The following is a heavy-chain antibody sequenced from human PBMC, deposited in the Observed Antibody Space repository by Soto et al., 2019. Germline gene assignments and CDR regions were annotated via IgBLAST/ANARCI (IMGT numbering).Heavy chain of an antibody. CDR2: ISGRGDIT. Sequence: EVQVLESGGGLVQPGGSLRLSCAVSGFTFSTSAMSWLRQPPGKGLEWVSLISGRGDITYYADSVKGRFTISRDNSKDTLFLQMNSLRAEDTAIYYCATATKTSVTTAFDPWGQGTQVTVSS. CDR3: ATATKTSVTTAFDP. CDR1: GFTFSTSA. V-gene: IGHV3-23*01. J-gene: IGHJ5*02. D-gene: IGHD4-17*01.